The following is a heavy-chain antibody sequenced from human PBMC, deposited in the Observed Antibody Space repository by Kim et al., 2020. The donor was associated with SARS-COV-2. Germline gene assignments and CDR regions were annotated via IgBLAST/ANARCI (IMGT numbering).Heavy chain of an antibody. Sequence: GGSLRLSCAASGFTFSSYGMHWVRQAPGKGLEWVAVIWYDGSNKYYADSVKGRFTISRDNSKNTLYLQMNSLRAEDTAVYYCARDAYGYYYVAVYWGQGTLVTVSS. V-gene: IGHV3-33*01. CDR3: ARDAYGYYYVAVY. J-gene: IGHJ4*02. CDR2: IWYDGSNK. CDR1: GFTFSSYG. D-gene: IGHD3-22*01.